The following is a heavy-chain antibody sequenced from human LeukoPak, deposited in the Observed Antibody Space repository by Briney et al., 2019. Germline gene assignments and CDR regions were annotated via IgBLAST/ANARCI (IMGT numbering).Heavy chain of an antibody. Sequence: PGGSLRLSCAASGSTFSSYSMNWVRQAPGKGLEWVSSISSSSSYIYYADSVKGRFTISRDNAKNSLYLQMNSLRAEDTAVYYCAREFPGGAAGPNMDVWGKGTTVTVSS. D-gene: IGHD6-13*01. V-gene: IGHV3-21*01. J-gene: IGHJ6*03. CDR2: ISSSSSYI. CDR1: GSTFSSYS. CDR3: AREFPGGAAGPNMDV.